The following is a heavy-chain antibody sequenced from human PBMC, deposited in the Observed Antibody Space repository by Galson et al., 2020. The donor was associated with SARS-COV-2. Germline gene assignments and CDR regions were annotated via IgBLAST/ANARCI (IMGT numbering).Heavy chain of an antibody. CDR2: ISGSGGST. J-gene: IGHJ5*02. CDR1: GFTFSSYA. D-gene: IGHD4-17*01. Sequence: GGSLRLSCAASGFTFSSYAMSWVRQAPGKGLEWVSAISGSGGSTYYADSVKGRFTISRDNSKNTLYLQMNSLRAEDTAIYYCAKEPTTVTTYSNWFDPWGQGTLVTVSS. CDR3: AKEPTTVTTYSNWFDP. V-gene: IGHV3-23*01.